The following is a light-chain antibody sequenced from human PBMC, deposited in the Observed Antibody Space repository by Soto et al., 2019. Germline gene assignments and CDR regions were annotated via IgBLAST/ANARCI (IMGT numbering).Light chain of an antibody. CDR2: EVT. CDR1: NSDVGSYNL. Sequence: QSVLTQPSSVSGSPGQSITISCTGTNSDVGSYNLVSWFQQHPGKAPKLVIYEVTKRPSGVSDRFSGSKSGNTASLTISGLQAEDEADYYCFSYAGDSVYVFGTGTKV. V-gene: IGLV2-23*02. J-gene: IGLJ1*01. CDR3: FSYAGDSVYV.